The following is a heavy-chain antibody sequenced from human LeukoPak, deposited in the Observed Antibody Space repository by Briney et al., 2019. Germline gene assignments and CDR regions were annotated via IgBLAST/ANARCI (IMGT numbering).Heavy chain of an antibody. V-gene: IGHV3-33*01. CDR3: ARIHGPTRAHYFFDY. D-gene: IGHD2-2*01. Sequence: GGSLRLPCAASGFTLSNYHMHWFRQAPGKGREWVAVISHDGSNTFYVDSVQGRFIISRDKSKNTLNLQMNSLRAEDSAVYYCARIHGPTRAHYFFDYWGQGTLVTVSS. CDR1: GFTLSNYH. J-gene: IGHJ4*02. CDR2: ISHDGSNT.